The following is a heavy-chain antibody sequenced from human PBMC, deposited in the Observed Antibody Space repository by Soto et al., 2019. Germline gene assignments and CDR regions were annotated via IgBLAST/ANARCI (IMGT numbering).Heavy chain of an antibody. Sequence: GGALRLSCAASGFTFSSYAMSWVRQAPGKGLEWVSAISGSGGSTYYADSVKGRFTISKDNSKNTLYLQMKSLRAEDTAVYYCAKHKIRSSWYFGWFDPWGQGTLVTVSS. CDR3: AKHKIRSSWYFGWFDP. CDR2: ISGSGGST. D-gene: IGHD6-13*01. J-gene: IGHJ5*02. CDR1: GFTFSSYA. V-gene: IGHV3-23*01.